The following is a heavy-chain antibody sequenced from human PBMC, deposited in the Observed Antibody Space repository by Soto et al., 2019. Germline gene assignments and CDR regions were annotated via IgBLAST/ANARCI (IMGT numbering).Heavy chain of an antibody. V-gene: IGHV3-7*03. CDR3: ARAVPHGSGSRDY. CDR2: IKQDGSEK. J-gene: IGHJ4*02. CDR1: GFTFSTYW. Sequence: GGSLRLSCAASGFTFSTYWMSRVRQAPGKGLEWVANIKQDGSEKYYVDSVKGRFTISRDNAKNSLFLQMNSLIAEDTAVYYFARAVPHGSGSRDYWGQGTLVTVSS. D-gene: IGHD3-10*01.